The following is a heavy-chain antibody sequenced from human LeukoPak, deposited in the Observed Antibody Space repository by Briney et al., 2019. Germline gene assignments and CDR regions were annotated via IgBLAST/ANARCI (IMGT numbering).Heavy chain of an antibody. Sequence: PSETLSLTCSVSGASISGFYWSWLRQAPGKGLEWIGFLHRSASATYNPSLESRVTTSMDTSKNQFSLKLYYVTAADTAVYYCARHYEGGPILRTDYLGQGALVTVS. V-gene: IGHV4-59*08. CDR2: LHRSASA. CDR3: ARHYEGGPILRTDY. J-gene: IGHJ4*02. CDR1: GASISGFY. D-gene: IGHD2-15*01.